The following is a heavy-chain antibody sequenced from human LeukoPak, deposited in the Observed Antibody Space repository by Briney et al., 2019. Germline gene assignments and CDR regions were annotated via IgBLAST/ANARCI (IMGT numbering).Heavy chain of an antibody. CDR2: ISSSSYI. V-gene: IGHV3-21*01. Sequence: PGGSLRLSCAASGFTFSSYSMNWVRQAPGKGLEWVSSISSSSYIYYADSVKGRFTISRDNAKNSLYLQMNSLRAEDTAVYYCARVSGPDDAFDIWGQGTMVTVSS. D-gene: IGHD5/OR15-5a*01. J-gene: IGHJ3*02. CDR3: ARVSGPDDAFDI. CDR1: GFTFSSYS.